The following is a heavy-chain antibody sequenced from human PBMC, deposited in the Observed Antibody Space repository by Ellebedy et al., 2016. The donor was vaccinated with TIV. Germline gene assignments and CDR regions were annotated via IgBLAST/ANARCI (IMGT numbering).Heavy chain of an antibody. CDR3: ARGISGSYTRTFDY. D-gene: IGHD1-26*01. CDR2: MYNSGST. V-gene: IGHV4-59*01. J-gene: IGHJ4*02. CDR1: GGSISRYY. Sequence: SETLSLTCTVSGGSISRYYWSWIRQPPGKGLEWIGYMYNSGSTNYNPSLKSRVTISVDTSKNQFSLKLSSVTAADTAVYYCARGISGSYTRTFDYWGQGTLVTVSS.